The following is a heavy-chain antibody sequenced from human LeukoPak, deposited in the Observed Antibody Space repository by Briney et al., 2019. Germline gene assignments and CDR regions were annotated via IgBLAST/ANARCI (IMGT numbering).Heavy chain of an antibody. D-gene: IGHD2-15*01. V-gene: IGHV1-69*13. CDR2: IIPIFGTA. CDR1: GGTFSSYA. J-gene: IGHJ4*02. Sequence: ASVKVSCKASGGTFSSYAISWVRQAPGRGLEWMGWIIPIFGTANYAQKFQGRVTITADESTSTAYMELSSLRSEDTAVYYCALRYCSGGSCYHFDYWGQGTLVTVSS. CDR3: ALRYCSGGSCYHFDY.